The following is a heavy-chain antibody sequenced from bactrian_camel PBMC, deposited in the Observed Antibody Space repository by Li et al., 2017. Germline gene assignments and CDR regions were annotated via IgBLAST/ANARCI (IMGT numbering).Heavy chain of an antibody. D-gene: IGHD2*01. Sequence: QVQLVESGGGSVQAGGSLRLSCAVSGHTNTPFCMGWFRQAPGTEREGVAAFKTGDGDAWFADSVKGRFTISRDNAKNTLYLQLNSLKTEDTAMYYCAKSYDNTFEYGSWGQGTQVTVS. CDR1: GHTNTPFC. CDR2: FKTGDGDA. CDR3: AKSYDNTFEYGS. J-gene: IGHJ4*01. V-gene: IGHV3S1*01.